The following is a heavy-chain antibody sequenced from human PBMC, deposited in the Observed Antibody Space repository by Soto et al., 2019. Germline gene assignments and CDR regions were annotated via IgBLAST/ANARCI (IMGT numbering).Heavy chain of an antibody. CDR2: IYVTGAV. J-gene: IGHJ5*02. V-gene: IGHV4-31*03. Sequence: SETLSLTCSVSGAALNSGNYYWSWIRQVPGKGLEWIGHIYVTGAVDYNPSLRDRITISQDTSERQFSLNLRLVTAADTAVYYCARLRIATNNYKWFDPWGQGTLVTVYS. CDR3: ARLRIATNNYKWFDP. D-gene: IGHD2-21*01. CDR1: GAALNSGNYY.